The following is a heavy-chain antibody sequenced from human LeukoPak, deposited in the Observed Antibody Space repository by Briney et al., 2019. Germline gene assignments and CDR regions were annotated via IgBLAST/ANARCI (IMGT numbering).Heavy chain of an antibody. CDR3: ARELRYDNSDSGAF. D-gene: IGHD3-22*01. CDR1: GGSTSSYY. J-gene: IGHJ3*01. CDR2: IYYSGST. Sequence: SETLSLTCTVSGGSTSSYYWSWIRQPPGKGLEWIGYIYYSGSTNYNPSLKSRVTISVDTSKNQFSLKLTSVTAADTALYYCARELRYDNSDSGAFWGQGTVVTVSS. V-gene: IGHV4-59*12.